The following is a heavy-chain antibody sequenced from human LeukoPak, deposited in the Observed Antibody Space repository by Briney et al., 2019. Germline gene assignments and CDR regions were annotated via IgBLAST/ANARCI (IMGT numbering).Heavy chain of an antibody. CDR3: AREVSRWPYYGDY. J-gene: IGHJ4*02. Sequence: ASVKVSCKASGYTFTSYDINWVRQATGQGLEWMGWMNPNSGNTGYAHKFQGRVTMTRNTSISTVYMELSSLRSEDTSVYYCAREVSRWPYYGDYWGQGTLVTVSS. D-gene: IGHD4-23*01. V-gene: IGHV1-8*01. CDR1: GYTFTSYD. CDR2: MNPNSGNT.